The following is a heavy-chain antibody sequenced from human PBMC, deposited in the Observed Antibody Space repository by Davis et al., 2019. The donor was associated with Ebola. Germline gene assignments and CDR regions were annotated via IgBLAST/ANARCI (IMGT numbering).Heavy chain of an antibody. D-gene: IGHD6-19*01. Sequence: SETLSLTCTVPGGSISSYYWSWIRQPPGKGLEWIGYIYYSGSTNYNPSLKSRVTISVDTSKNQFSLKLSSVTAADTAVYYCARGPSVADPKYYYYGMDVWGKGTTVTVSS. CDR1: GGSISSYY. V-gene: IGHV4-59*01. CDR2: IYYSGST. CDR3: ARGPSVADPKYYYYGMDV. J-gene: IGHJ6*04.